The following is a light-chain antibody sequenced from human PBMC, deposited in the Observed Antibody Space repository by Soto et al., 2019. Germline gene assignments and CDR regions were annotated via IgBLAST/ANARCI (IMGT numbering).Light chain of an antibody. CDR2: DVS. J-gene: IGLJ1*01. CDR1: SSDVGGYNY. CDR3: SSYTSSSTLYV. Sequence: QSALTQPASVSGSPGQSITISCTGTSSDVGGYNYVSWYQQHPGKAPKLMIYDVSNRPSGVSNRFSGSKSGNTASLTISGLQAEDDADYYSSSYTSSSTLYVFGTGTNLTVL. V-gene: IGLV2-14*01.